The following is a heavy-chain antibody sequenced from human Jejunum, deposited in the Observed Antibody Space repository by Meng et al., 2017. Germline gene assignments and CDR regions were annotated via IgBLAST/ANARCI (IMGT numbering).Heavy chain of an antibody. CDR3: ARGSGVPTAGYWYFDL. Sequence: GESLKISCATSGFSFSDYWMHWVRQAPGKGLVWVSRIKTDGTITNYADSVKGRFTISRDNAKNTLYLQMHSLRGEDTAVYYCARGSGVPTAGYWYFDLWGRGTLVTVSS. CDR1: GFSFSDYW. CDR2: IKTDGTIT. D-gene: IGHD6-13*01. J-gene: IGHJ2*01. V-gene: IGHV3-74*01.